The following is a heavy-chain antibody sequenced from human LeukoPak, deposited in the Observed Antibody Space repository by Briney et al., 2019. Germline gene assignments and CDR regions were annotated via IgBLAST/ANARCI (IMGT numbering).Heavy chain of an antibody. CDR2: IYTSGST. D-gene: IGHD1-26*01. J-gene: IGHJ4*02. CDR1: GGSISSGSYY. V-gene: IGHV4-61*02. CDR3: AREVVGATNDY. Sequence: SQTLSLTCTVSGGSISSGSYYWSWIRQPAGKGLEWIGRIYTSGSTNYSPSLKSRVTISVDTSKNQFSLKLSSVTAADTAVYYCAREVVGATNDYWGQGTLVTVSS.